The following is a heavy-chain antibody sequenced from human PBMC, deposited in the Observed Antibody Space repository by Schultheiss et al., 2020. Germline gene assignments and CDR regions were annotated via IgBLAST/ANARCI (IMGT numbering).Heavy chain of an antibody. CDR3: ARDHDSSGDIKRDY. J-gene: IGHJ4*02. CDR1: GGSISSSNW. V-gene: IGHV4-4*02. CDR2: IYYSGST. D-gene: IGHD3-22*01. Sequence: SETLSLTCAVSGGSISSSNWWSWVRQPPGKGLEWIGSIYYSGSTYYNPSLKSRVTISVDTSKNQFSLKLSSVTAADTAVYYCARDHDSSGDIKRDYWGQGTLVTVSS.